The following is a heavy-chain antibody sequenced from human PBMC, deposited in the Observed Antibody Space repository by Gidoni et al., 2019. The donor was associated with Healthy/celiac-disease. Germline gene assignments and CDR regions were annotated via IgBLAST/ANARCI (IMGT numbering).Heavy chain of an antibody. Sequence: EVQLLESGGGLVQPGGSLRLFCAASGFTFSSYAMSWVRQAPGKGLGCVSAISGSCGSTYYADSVKGRFTISRDNSKNTLYLQMNSLRAEDTAVYYCAKAVYSSSSGYYWGQGTLVTVSS. CDR2: ISGSCGST. CDR1: GFTFSSYA. D-gene: IGHD6-6*01. J-gene: IGHJ4*02. V-gene: IGHV3-23*01. CDR3: AKAVYSSSSGYY.